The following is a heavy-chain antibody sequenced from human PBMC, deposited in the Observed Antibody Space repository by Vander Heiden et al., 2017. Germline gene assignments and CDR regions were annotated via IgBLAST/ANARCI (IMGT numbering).Heavy chain of an antibody. J-gene: IGHJ6*02. CDR3: ALAYYGSGRYDNDPPYYYDGIDV. D-gene: IGHD3-10*01. V-gene: IGHV3-33*05. CDR1: GFTFSDYG. CDR2: ISVDGRNQ. Sequence: QVQLVESGGGVVQPGRSLRLSCAASGFTFSDYGVHGVRQAPGKGLEWVAVISVDGRNQYYADSVKGRLTISRDNFRNTLYLQMNSLKAEDAAVYYGALAYYGSGRYDNDPPYYYDGIDVWGQGTTVTGS.